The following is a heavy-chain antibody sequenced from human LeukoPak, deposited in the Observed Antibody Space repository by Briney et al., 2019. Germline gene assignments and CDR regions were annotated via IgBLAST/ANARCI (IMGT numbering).Heavy chain of an antibody. V-gene: IGHV1-18*01. CDR3: ARADYDFVWGSYRLPDP. Sequence: WASVKVSCTASGYTFTSYGISWVRQAPGQGLEWMGWISAYNGNTNYAQKLQGRVTMTTDTSTSTAYMELSRLRSEDTAMYYCARADYDFVWGSYRLPDPWGQGNLVTVSS. D-gene: IGHD3-16*02. CDR1: GYTFTSYG. J-gene: IGHJ5*02. CDR2: ISAYNGNT.